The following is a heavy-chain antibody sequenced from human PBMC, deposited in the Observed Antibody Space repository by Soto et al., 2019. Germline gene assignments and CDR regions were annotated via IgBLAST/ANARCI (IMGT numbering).Heavy chain of an antibody. V-gene: IGHV4-39*01. J-gene: IGHJ4*02. CDR2: IQYSGTA. D-gene: IGHD2-15*01. Sequence: PSDTLSLTFIFSVDPIMTSGYYWGWFRQPPGKGLEWFGNIQYSGTASYSPSLKSRVTISVGTSNNQFSLNLTSVTAADTAVYICVGGFPWVGFDYWGQG. CDR1: VDPIMTSGYY. CDR3: VGGFPWVGFDY.